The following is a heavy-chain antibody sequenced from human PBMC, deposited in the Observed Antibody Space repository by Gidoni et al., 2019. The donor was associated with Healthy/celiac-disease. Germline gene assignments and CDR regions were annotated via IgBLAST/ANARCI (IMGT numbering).Heavy chain of an antibody. CDR1: GFSLSNARMG. Sequence: QVTLKESGPVLVKPTETLTLTCTVSGFSLSNARMGVSWIRQPSGKALEWLAHIFSNDEKSYSTSLKSRLTISKDTSKSQVVLTMTNMDPVDTATYYCARISGDFWSPFYWYFDLWGRGTLVTVSS. D-gene: IGHD3-3*01. CDR2: IFSNDEK. V-gene: IGHV2-26*01. J-gene: IGHJ2*01. CDR3: ARISGDFWSPFYWYFDL.